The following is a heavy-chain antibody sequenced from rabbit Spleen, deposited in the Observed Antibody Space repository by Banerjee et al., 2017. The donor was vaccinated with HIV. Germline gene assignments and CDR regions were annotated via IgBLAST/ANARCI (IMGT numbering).Heavy chain of an antibody. CDR3: ATECGGGNYCL. CDR1: GFTFSKDW. D-gene: IGHD8-1*01. J-gene: IGHJ2*01. V-gene: IGHV1S40*01. Sequence: QSLEESGGDLVKPGASLTLTCKASGFTFSKDWMSWVRQAPGKGLEWIARINVGSGKSQYARWAKGRFTIAKTSTTVTLQMTSLTDADTATYFCATECGGGNYCLWGPGTLVTVS. CDR2: INVGSGKS.